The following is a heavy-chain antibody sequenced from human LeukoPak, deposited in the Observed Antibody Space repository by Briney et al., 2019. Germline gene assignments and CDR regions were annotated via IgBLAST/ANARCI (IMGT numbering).Heavy chain of an antibody. D-gene: IGHD2-15*01. Sequence: GGSLRLSCEASGFIFSSYPMHWVRQAPGKGLEWVAVISYDGSLQFYADSVKGRFTISRDNSKNTLYLQMNSLRAEDTAVYYCARADCSGGSCYPTYYFDYWGQGTLVTVSS. CDR3: ARADCSGGSCYPTYYFDY. CDR2: ISYDGSLQ. J-gene: IGHJ4*02. V-gene: IGHV3-30*04. CDR1: GFIFSSYP.